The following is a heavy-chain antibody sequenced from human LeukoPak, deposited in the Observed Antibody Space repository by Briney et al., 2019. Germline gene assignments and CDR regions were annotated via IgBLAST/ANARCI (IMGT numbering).Heavy chain of an antibody. Sequence: SQTLPLTCVITGDSFSSNSAAWNWIRQSPSRGLEWLGRTYYRSKWYKDYAVSVKSRITINPDTSKNQYSLQLNSVTPEDTAVYYCARGDTAMVDYYYYGMDVWGQGTTVTVSS. CDR2: TYYRSKWYK. D-gene: IGHD5-18*01. CDR1: GDSFSSNSAA. CDR3: ARGDTAMVDYYYYGMDV. V-gene: IGHV6-1*01. J-gene: IGHJ6*02.